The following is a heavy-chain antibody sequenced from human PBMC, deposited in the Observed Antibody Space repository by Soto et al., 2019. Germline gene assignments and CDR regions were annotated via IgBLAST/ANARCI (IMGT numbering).Heavy chain of an antibody. J-gene: IGHJ5*02. V-gene: IGHV1-69*02. D-gene: IGHD2-8*01. CDR1: GGTFSSYT. Sequence: ASVKVSCKASGGTFSSYTISWVRQAPGQGLEWMGRIIPILGIANYAQKFQGRVTITADKSTSTAYMELSSLRSEDTAVYYCARGYGTNGGCYTSSWFDPWGQGTLVTVSS. CDR2: IIPILGIA. CDR3: ARGYGTNGGCYTSSWFDP.